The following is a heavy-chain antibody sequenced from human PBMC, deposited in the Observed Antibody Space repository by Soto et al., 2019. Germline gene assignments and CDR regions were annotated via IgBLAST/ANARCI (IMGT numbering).Heavy chain of an antibody. J-gene: IGHJ4*02. Sequence: SETLSLTCTVSGGSITSTSYYWGWIRQPPGKGLEWVGSISYSGSTYYNPSLKSRVTISVDTSKNQFSLKLSSVTAADTAVYYCAREVDYYDSSGYIPGLDYWGQGTLVTVSS. CDR3: AREVDYYDSSGYIPGLDY. CDR1: GGSITSTSYY. D-gene: IGHD3-22*01. V-gene: IGHV4-39*07. CDR2: ISYSGST.